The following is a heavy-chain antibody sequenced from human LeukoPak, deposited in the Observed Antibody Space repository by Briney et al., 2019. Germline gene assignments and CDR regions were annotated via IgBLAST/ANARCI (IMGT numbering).Heavy chain of an antibody. V-gene: IGHV1-2*02. CDR3: ARGRGYSGYYVMDV. CDR2: INPNNGDT. D-gene: IGHD5-12*01. Sequence: ASVKVSCKASGYTFTGYYMHWVRQAPGLGLEWLGWINPNNGDTNYAQKFQGRVTMTRDTSISTVYMELSSLRSDDTAVYSCARGRGYSGYYVMDVWGQGTPVTISS. CDR1: GYTFTGYY. J-gene: IGHJ6*02.